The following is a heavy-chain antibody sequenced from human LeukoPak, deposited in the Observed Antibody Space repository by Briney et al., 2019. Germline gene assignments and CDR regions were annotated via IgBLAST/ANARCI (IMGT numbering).Heavy chain of an antibody. CDR2: ISGSGGSI. V-gene: IGHV3-23*01. Sequence: PGGSLRLSCEASGFTFSSYAMSWVRQAPGTGLEWVSAISGSGGSIYYADSVKGRFTISKDSSKNTLYLQMNSLRAEDTAVYYCAKDRGLGSYGTPYYFDYWGQGTLVTVSS. CDR1: GFTFSSYA. D-gene: IGHD5-18*01. J-gene: IGHJ4*02. CDR3: AKDRGLGSYGTPYYFDY.